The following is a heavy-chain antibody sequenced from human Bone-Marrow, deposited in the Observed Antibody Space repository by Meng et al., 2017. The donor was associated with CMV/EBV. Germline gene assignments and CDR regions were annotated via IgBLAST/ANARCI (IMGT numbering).Heavy chain of an antibody. D-gene: IGHD3-10*01. CDR1: GDSISTTNW. CDR2: LSHSGYT. Sequence: SETLSLTCAVSGDSISTTNWWSWVRQTPGKGLEWIGELSHSGYTNYNPSLKSRVTISVDTSKNQFSLKLSSVTAADTAVYYCARMDYYGSGIDYWGQGTLVTVSS. CDR3: ARMDYYGSGIDY. J-gene: IGHJ4*02. V-gene: IGHV4-4*02.